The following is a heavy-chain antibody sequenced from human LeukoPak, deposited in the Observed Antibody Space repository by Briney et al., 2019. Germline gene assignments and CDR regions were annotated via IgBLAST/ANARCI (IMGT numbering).Heavy chain of an antibody. J-gene: IGHJ4*02. D-gene: IGHD2-21*02. Sequence: SQTLSLTCAISGDSVSSRSATWSWIRQSPSRGLEWLGRAYYRSKWYYDYAVSVKSRITINPDTSKNQFSLQLNSVTPEDTAVYYCARFLATALHYWGQGTLVTVSS. CDR2: AYYRSKWYY. CDR3: ARFLATALHY. V-gene: IGHV6-1*01. CDR1: GDSVSSRSAT.